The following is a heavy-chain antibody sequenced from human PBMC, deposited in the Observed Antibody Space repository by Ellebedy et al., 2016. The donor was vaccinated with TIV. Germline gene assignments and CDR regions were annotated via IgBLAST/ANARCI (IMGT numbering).Heavy chain of an antibody. CDR3: ARDLIPMIVGLNGPHYGMDV. J-gene: IGHJ6*02. Sequence: PGGSLRLSCAASALTSSSYRMHWVRQAPGKGLAWVAVRWYDGSNKYYADSVTGRFTISRDNSKNTLYLQMNSLRAEDTAVYYCARDLIPMIVGLNGPHYGMDVWGQGTTVTVSS. CDR2: RWYDGSNK. CDR1: ALTSSSYR. V-gene: IGHV3-33*01. D-gene: IGHD3-22*01.